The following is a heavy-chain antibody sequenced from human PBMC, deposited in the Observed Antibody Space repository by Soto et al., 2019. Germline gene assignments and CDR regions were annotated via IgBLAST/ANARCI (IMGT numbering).Heavy chain of an antibody. Sequence: QVQLVQSGAEVKKPGSSVKVSCKASGGTFSSYAISWVRQAPGQGLEWMGGIIPIFGTANYAQKFQGRVTITADEYTSKAYMELSSLRSEDTAVYYCARGYSSSWAYYFDYWGQGTLVTVSS. J-gene: IGHJ4*02. CDR3: ARGYSSSWAYYFDY. V-gene: IGHV1-69*12. CDR1: GGTFSSYA. CDR2: IIPIFGTA. D-gene: IGHD6-13*01.